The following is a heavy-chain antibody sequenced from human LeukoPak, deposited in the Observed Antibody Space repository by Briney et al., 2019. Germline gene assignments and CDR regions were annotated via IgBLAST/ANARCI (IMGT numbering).Heavy chain of an antibody. J-gene: IGHJ3*02. CDR2: IYSGGST. D-gene: IGHD5-12*01. V-gene: IGHV3-66*04. Sequence: GGSLRLSCAASEFTFSSYAMSWVRQAPGKGLEWVSVIYSGGSTYYADSVKGRFTISRDNSKNTLYLQMNSLRAEDTAVYYCARHSGYDYGAFDIWGQGTMVTVSS. CDR1: EFTFSSYA. CDR3: ARHSGYDYGAFDI.